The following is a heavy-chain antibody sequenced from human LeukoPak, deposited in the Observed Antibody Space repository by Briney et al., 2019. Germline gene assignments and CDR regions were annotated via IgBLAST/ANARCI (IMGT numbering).Heavy chain of an antibody. CDR1: GGTFSSYA. D-gene: IGHD2-2*01. CDR2: ISAYNGNT. CDR3: ARGYCSSTSCQENWFDP. Sequence: ASVKVSCKASGGTFSSYAISWVRQAPGQGLEWMGWISAYNGNTNYAQKLQGRVTMTTDTSTSTAYMELRSLRSDDTAVYYCARGYCSSTSCQENWFDPWGQGTLVTVSS. V-gene: IGHV1-18*01. J-gene: IGHJ5*02.